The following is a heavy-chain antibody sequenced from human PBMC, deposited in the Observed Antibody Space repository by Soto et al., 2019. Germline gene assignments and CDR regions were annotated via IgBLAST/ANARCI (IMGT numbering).Heavy chain of an antibody. CDR2: IIPILGIA. CDR3: ASSASSSWYCLDY. CDR1: GGTFSSYT. J-gene: IGHJ4*02. V-gene: IGHV1-69*02. Sequence: QVQLVQSGAEVKKPGSSVKVSCKASGGTFSSYTISWVRQAPGQGLEWMGRIIPILGIANYAQKFQGRVTITADKSTSTAYMERSSLRSEDTAVYYWASSASSSWYCLDYWGQGTLVTVAS. D-gene: IGHD6-13*01.